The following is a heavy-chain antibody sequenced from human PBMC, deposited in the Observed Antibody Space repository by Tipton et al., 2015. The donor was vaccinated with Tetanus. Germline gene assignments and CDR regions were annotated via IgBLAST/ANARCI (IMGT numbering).Heavy chain of an antibody. V-gene: IGHV4-61*01. J-gene: IGHJ4*02. CDR1: GGSVNRGSYY. D-gene: IGHD2/OR15-2a*01. Sequence: TLSLTCSVSGGSVNRGSYYWSWVRQPPGKGLEWVGYLLYGANTKYNPSLKSRVTISGDTSKNQFSLRLTSVNAADTAVYYCSSSPGNHYLAFFDYWGRGTLVTVSS. CDR2: LLYGANT. CDR3: SSSPGNHYLAFFDY.